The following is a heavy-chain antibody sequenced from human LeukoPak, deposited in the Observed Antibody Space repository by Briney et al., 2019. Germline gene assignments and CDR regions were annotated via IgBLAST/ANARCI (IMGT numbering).Heavy chain of an antibody. CDR3: ARDWDPITVWGRTDDTTFDY. Sequence: PGGSLRLSCAASGFTFSSYSMNWVRQAPGKGLEWVSSISSSSSYIYYADSVKGRFTISRDNAKNSLYLQMNSLRAEDTAVYYCARDWDPITVWGRTDDTTFDYWGQGTLVTVSS. CDR1: GFTFSSYS. J-gene: IGHJ4*02. CDR2: ISSSSSYI. D-gene: IGHD3-16*01. V-gene: IGHV3-21*01.